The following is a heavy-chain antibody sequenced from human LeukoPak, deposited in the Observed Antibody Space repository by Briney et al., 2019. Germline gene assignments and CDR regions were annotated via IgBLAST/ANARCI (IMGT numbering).Heavy chain of an antibody. D-gene: IGHD3-3*01. CDR3: ASEGLRFLEWLLIGGDY. CDR1: GFTFSSYA. Sequence: GGSLRLSCAASGFTFSSYAMSWVRQAPGKGLEWVSAISGSGGSTYYADSVKGRLTISRDNSKNTLYLQMNSLRAEDTAVYYRASEGLRFLEWLLIGGDYWGQGTLVTVSS. V-gene: IGHV3-23*01. J-gene: IGHJ4*02. CDR2: ISGSGGST.